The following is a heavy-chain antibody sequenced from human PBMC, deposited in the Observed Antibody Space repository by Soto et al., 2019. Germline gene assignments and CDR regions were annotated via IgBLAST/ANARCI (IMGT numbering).Heavy chain of an antibody. D-gene: IGHD6-13*01. V-gene: IGHV2-5*02. J-gene: IGHJ4*02. CDR3: AYHVLHGSIWYYFDY. CDR1: GLSLSTNGVG. CDR2: IYWDNDR. Sequence: QITLKESGPTLVKPTQTLTLSCTFSGLSLSTNGVGVGWIRQPPGKALECLALIYWDNDRRYSPSLKSRLTITNDTSENQVVLTMTNMDPVDTGTYYCAYHVLHGSIWYYFDYWGQGTLVTVSS.